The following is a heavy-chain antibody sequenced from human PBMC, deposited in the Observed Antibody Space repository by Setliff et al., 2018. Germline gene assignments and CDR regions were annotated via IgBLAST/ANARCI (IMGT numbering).Heavy chain of an antibody. Sequence: GGSLRLSCAASGFTFSSYAMSWVRQAPGKGLEWVSGISGSGGSTYYADSVKGRFTISRDSSKNTLYLQMNSLRAEDTAVYYCAKDRRNVLRSKWFDPWGQGTLVTVSS. D-gene: IGHD3-3*01. CDR3: AKDRRNVLRSKWFDP. V-gene: IGHV3-23*01. CDR2: ISGSGGST. J-gene: IGHJ5*02. CDR1: GFTFSSYA.